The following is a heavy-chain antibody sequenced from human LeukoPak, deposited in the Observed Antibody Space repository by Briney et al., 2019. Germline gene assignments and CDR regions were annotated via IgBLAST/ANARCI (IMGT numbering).Heavy chain of an antibody. Sequence: SETLSLACTVSGGSISSSSYYWGWIRQPPGKGLEWIGSIYHSGSTNYNPSLKRRVTISIDTAKNQFSLKLSSVTAADTAVYYCARGRERSVWFGELKAEHCFDYWGQGTLVTVSS. V-gene: IGHV4-39*07. CDR1: GGSISSSSYY. D-gene: IGHD3-10*01. CDR2: IYHSGST. J-gene: IGHJ4*02. CDR3: ARGRERSVWFGELKAEHCFDY.